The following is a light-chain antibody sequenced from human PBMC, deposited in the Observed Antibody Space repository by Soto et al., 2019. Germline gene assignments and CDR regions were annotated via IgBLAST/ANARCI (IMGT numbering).Light chain of an antibody. V-gene: IGKV1-5*01. J-gene: IGKJ1*01. CDR2: DAS. Sequence: DTQMTQSPSPLSASVGDRVTLTCRASQTVNTWLAGYQQKPGKAPKVLIFDASSMKTGVPSRFSGSGSGTEFTLTISNLQPDDFATYYCQQYDSYSSGPFGQGAKV. CDR3: QQYDSYSSGP. CDR1: QTVNTW.